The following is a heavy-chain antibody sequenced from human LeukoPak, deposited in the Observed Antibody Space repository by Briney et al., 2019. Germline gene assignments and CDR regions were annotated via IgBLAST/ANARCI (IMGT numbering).Heavy chain of an antibody. Sequence: PSETLSLTCTVSGGSISSYYWSWIRQPPGKGLEWIAYISDIGSINYTPSLKSRVTISLDTSKNQFSLKLSSVTAADTAVYYCARGPVNVVVVAATPPVYFDYWGQGTLVTVSS. CDR1: GGSISSYY. D-gene: IGHD2-15*01. CDR3: ARGPVNVVVVAATPPVYFDY. V-gene: IGHV4-59*12. CDR2: ISDIGSI. J-gene: IGHJ4*02.